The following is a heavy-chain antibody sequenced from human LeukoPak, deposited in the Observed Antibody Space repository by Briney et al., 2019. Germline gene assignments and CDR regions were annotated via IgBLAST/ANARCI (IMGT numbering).Heavy chain of an antibody. CDR3: TKDWPSGSFNRAFDY. V-gene: IGHV3-30*02. CDR1: GLSFSTCG. CDR2: IRYDGGDK. Sequence: GGSLRLSCAASGLSFSTCGMHWVRQAPGKGLERVAFIRYDGGDKYYADSVKDRFTISRDNSKNTLYLQLNSLRAEDTAVYYCTKDWPSGSFNRAFDYWGQGTLVTVSS. J-gene: IGHJ4*02. D-gene: IGHD1-26*01.